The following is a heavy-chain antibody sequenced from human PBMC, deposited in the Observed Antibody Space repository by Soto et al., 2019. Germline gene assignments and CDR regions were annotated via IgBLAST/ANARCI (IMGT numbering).Heavy chain of an antibody. J-gene: IGHJ1*01. V-gene: IGHV3-33*01. CDR3: ARDGGRGWYRTYFQH. CDR2: IWYDGSNK. D-gene: IGHD6-19*01. CDR1: GFTFSSYG. Sequence: QVQLVESGGGVVQPGRSLRLSCAASGFTFSSYGMHWVRQAPGKGLEWVAVIWYDGSNKYYADSVKGRFTISRDNSKNTLYLQMTSLRAEDTAVYYCARDGGRGWYRTYFQHWGQGTLVTVSS.